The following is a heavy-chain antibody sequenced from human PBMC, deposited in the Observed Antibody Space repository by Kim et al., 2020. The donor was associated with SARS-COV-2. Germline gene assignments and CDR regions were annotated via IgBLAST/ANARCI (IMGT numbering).Heavy chain of an antibody. J-gene: IGHJ4*02. V-gene: IGHV3-48*02. CDR3: ARGWWGYCSSTSCYYFDY. Sequence: KGRFTISRDNAKNSLYLQMNSLRDEDTAVYYCARGWWGYCSSTSCYYFDYWGQGTLVTVSS. D-gene: IGHD2-2*01.